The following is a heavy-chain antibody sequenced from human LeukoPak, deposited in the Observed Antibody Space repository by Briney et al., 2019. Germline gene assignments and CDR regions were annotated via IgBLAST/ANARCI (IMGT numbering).Heavy chain of an antibody. CDR2: INSDGSTT. Sequence: GGSLRLSCAASGLTFSSYWMHWVRHAPGKGLVWVSCINSDGSTTNYADSVKGRFTVSRDNAKNTLYLQMNSLRAEDTAVYYCARDRASDTAKPFDYWGQGTLVTVSS. J-gene: IGHJ4*02. CDR1: GLTFSSYW. V-gene: IGHV3-74*01. D-gene: IGHD5-18*01. CDR3: ARDRASDTAKPFDY.